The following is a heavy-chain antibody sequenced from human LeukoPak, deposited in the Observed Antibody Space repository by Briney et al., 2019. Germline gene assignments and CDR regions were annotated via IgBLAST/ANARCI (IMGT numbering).Heavy chain of an antibody. CDR2: ISSSSSYI. D-gene: IGHD2-15*01. CDR1: GFTFSSYS. J-gene: IGHJ3*02. Sequence: GGSLRLSCAASGFTFSSYSMNWVRQAPGKGLEWVSSISSSSSYIYYADSVKGRFTISRDNAKNSLYLQMSSLRAEDTAVYYCARDYVVVVVTEAFDIWGQGTMVTVSS. V-gene: IGHV3-21*01. CDR3: ARDYVVVVVTEAFDI.